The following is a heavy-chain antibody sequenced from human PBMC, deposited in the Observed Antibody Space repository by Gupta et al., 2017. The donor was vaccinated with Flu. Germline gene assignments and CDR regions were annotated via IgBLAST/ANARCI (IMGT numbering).Heavy chain of an antibody. CDR3: AKLTST. J-gene: IGHJ4*02. CDR1: GFSFSSSA. D-gene: IGHD1-1*01. V-gene: IGHV3-23*01. CDR2: VSSSGSTT. Sequence: EVQLLESGGGLVQPGGSLRLSCVASGFSFSSSAMSWVRQAPGQGLEWVSSVSSSGSTTYADSVKGRFTISRDNSKNTLYLQMDSLRADDTAVYYCAKLTSTWGQGSLVTVSS.